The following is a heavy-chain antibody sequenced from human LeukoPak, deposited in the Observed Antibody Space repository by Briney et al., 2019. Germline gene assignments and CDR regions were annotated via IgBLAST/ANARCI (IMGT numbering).Heavy chain of an antibody. V-gene: IGHV3-7*05. CDR2: IKQDGSDK. Sequence: PGRSLRLSCAASGFTFSNYWMTWVRQAPGKGLEWVASIKQDGSDKYYVDSVKGRFTISRDDAGNSLYLQMNGLRAEDSAVYYCASDTTGYYAMDVWGQGTTVTVSS. J-gene: IGHJ6*02. CDR1: GFTFSNYW. D-gene: IGHD4-17*01. CDR3: ASDTTGYYAMDV.